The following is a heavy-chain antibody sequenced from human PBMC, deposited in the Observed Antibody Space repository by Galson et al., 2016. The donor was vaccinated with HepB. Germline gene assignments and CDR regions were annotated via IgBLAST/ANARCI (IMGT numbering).Heavy chain of an antibody. CDR1: GFTFSDHY. Sequence: SLRLSCAASGFTFSDHYMDWVRQAPGKGLEWVSTISGSGYNTYYADSVKGRFTISRDNSKNTLYLQMNSLRAEDTAVYYCAKSQPGYSSGWYTLPIDAFDIWGQGTKVTVSS. CDR2: ISGSGYNT. V-gene: IGHV3-23*01. J-gene: IGHJ3*02. D-gene: IGHD6-19*01. CDR3: AKSQPGYSSGWYTLPIDAFDI.